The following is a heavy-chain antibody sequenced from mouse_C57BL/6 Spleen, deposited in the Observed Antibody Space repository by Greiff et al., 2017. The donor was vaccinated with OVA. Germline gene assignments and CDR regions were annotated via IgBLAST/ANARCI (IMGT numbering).Heavy chain of an antibody. D-gene: IGHD3-2*02. CDR2: IDPSDSYT. J-gene: IGHJ2*01. CDR1: GYTFTSYW. V-gene: IGHV1-50*01. CDR3: ARRDSSDFDY. Sequence: QVQLKQPGAELVKPGASVKLSCKASGYTFTSYWMQWVKQRPGQGLEWIGEIDPSDSYTNYNQKFKGKATLTVDTSSSTAYMQLSSLTSEDSAVYYCARRDSSDFDYWGQGTTLTVSS.